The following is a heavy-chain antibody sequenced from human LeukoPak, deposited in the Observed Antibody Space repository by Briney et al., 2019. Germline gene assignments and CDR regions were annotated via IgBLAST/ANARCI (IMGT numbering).Heavy chain of an antibody. CDR3: ARVKRGAAAGAFDY. CDR1: GGSISSSSYY. D-gene: IGHD6-13*01. J-gene: IGHJ4*02. CDR2: IYYSGST. Sequence: SETLSLTCTVSGGSISSSSYYWGWIRQPPGKGLEWIGSIYYSGSTYYNPSLKSRVTISVDTSKNQFSLKLSSVTAADTAVYYCARVKRGAAAGAFDYWGQGTLVTVSS. V-gene: IGHV4-39*07.